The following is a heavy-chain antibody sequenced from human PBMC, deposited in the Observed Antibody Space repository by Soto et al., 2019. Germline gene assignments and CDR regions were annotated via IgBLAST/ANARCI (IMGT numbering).Heavy chain of an antibody. J-gene: IGHJ4*02. V-gene: IGHV4-31*03. Sequence: SETLSLTCTVSGGSISSGGYYWSWIRQHPGKGLEWIGYIYYSGSTYYNPSLKSRVTISVDTSKNQFSLKLSSVTAADTAVYYCARFVDTAMVRGKYFDYWGQGTLVTVSS. CDR2: IYYSGST. D-gene: IGHD5-18*01. CDR1: GGSISSGGYY. CDR3: ARFVDTAMVRGKYFDY.